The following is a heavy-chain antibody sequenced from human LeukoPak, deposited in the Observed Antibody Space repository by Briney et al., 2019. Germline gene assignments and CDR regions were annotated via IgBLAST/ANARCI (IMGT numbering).Heavy chain of an antibody. D-gene: IGHD1-26*01. CDR1: GFTFSSCA. Sequence: PGGSLRLSCVASGFTFSSCAMSWVRQAPGKGLEWVSAIDVGGGNTYYADYVKGRFTFSRDNFKNTLHMQMNSLRAEDTAVYYCAKADTGGNYFDHWGQGTLVTVSS. V-gene: IGHV3-23*01. J-gene: IGHJ4*02. CDR3: AKADTGGNYFDH. CDR2: IDVGGGNT.